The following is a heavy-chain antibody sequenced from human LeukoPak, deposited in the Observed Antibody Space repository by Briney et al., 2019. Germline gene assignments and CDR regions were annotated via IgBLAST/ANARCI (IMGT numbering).Heavy chain of an antibody. CDR3: VRDPPDY. CDR1: GYSISSGAY. V-gene: IGHV4-38-2*02. Sequence: SETLSLTCAVSGYSISSGAYWGWIRQPPGQGLQWIGCIYHDGSTYYNPSLQSRVTISVDTSKNQFSLKLSSVTATNTAVYYCVRDPPDYWGQGTLVTVSS. CDR2: IYHDGST. J-gene: IGHJ4*02.